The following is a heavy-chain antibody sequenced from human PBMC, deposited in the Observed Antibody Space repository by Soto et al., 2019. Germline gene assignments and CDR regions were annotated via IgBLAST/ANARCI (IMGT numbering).Heavy chain of an antibody. Sequence: PSETLSLTCTVSGGSISSSSYYWSWIRQPPGKGLEWIGYIYYSGSTNYNPSLKSRVTISVNTSKNQFSLKLTSVTAADTAVYYCARVGSGWWYFDYWGQGTLVTVSS. V-gene: IGHV4-61*01. CDR1: GGSISSSSYY. D-gene: IGHD6-19*01. J-gene: IGHJ4*02. CDR2: IYYSGST. CDR3: ARVGSGWWYFDY.